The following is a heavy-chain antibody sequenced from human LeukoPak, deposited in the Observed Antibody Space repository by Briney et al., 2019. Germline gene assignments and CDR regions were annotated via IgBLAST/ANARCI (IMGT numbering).Heavy chain of an antibody. D-gene: IGHD6-19*01. CDR2: IKQDGSEK. Sequence: GGSLRLSCAASGFTFSSYWVSWVRQAPGKGLEWVANIKQDGSEKYYVDSAKGRFTISRDNAKNSLYLQMNSLRAEDTAVYYCARMEAVAGTYGYWGQGTLVTVSS. CDR1: GFTFSSYW. CDR3: ARMEAVAGTYGY. V-gene: IGHV3-7*05. J-gene: IGHJ4*02.